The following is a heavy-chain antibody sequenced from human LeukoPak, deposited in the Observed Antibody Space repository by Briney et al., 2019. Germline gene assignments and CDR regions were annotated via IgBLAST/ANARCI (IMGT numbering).Heavy chain of an antibody. CDR2: ITGSGGNT. J-gene: IGHJ4*02. V-gene: IGHV3-23*01. D-gene: IGHD3-9*01. CDR1: GFTFSNYA. CDR3: AKWGDYDVLTGYYVSDY. Sequence: GGSLRFSCAASGFTFSNYAMSGVRQAPGKGLEWVSAITGSGGNTYYADSVKGRFTISRDNSKNTVFLQMNSLRAEDTAVYYCAKWGDYDVLTGYYVSDYWGQGTLVTVSS.